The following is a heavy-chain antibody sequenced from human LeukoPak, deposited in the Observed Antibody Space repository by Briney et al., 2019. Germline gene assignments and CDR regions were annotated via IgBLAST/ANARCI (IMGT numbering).Heavy chain of an antibody. CDR1: GFTFSSYG. J-gene: IGHJ6*02. D-gene: IGHD5-12*01. CDR2: IWYDGSEK. Sequence: PAGSLRLSCAASGFTFSSYGMRWVRQAPGKGLEGVADIWYDGSEKDYADSVKGRFTISRDNSKKTLYLQMNSLRAEDTAVYYCARSSPWLSVHGMDVWGQGTTVTVSS. V-gene: IGHV3-33*01. CDR3: ARSSPWLSVHGMDV.